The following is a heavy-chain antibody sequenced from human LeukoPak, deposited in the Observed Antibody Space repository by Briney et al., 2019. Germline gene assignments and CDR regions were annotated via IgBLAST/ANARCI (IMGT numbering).Heavy chain of an antibody. CDR3: ARVYPEG. V-gene: IGHV3-30*04. CDR2: ISYGGRNK. D-gene: IGHD2/OR15-2a*01. Sequence: GGSLRLSCAASGFTFSSYAMHWVRQAPGKGLEWVAVISYGGRNKYYADSVKGRFTTSRDNSKNPMYLQMNSLRAEDTAVYYCARVYPEGWGQGTLVTVSS. J-gene: IGHJ4*02. CDR1: GFTFSSYA.